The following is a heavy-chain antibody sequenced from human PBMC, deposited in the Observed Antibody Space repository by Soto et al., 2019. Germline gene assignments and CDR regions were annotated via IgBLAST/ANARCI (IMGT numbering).Heavy chain of an antibody. CDR1: GGSISSGGYS. CDR2: IYQNGNT. V-gene: IGHV4-30-2*01. J-gene: IGHJ4*02. CDR3: ARFPPYCSGGSCGAY. D-gene: IGHD2-15*01. Sequence: QLQLQESGSGLVKPSQTLSLTCAVSGGSISSGGYSWSWIRQPPGKGLEWIGYIYQNGNTYYNPSLKSRVTISVDRSKNQFSLMLSSVTAADTAVYYCARFPPYCSGGSCGAYWGQGTLVTVSS.